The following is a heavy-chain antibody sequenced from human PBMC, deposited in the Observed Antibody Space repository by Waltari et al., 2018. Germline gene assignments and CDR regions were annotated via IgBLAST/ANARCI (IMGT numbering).Heavy chain of an antibody. D-gene: IGHD3-10*01. CDR1: GFSFSTYG. Sequence: QVQLVESGGGVVQPGGSLRLSCTASGFSFSTYGMHWVRQAPGKGLEWVAFIRDDGSNKYYADSVEGRFTTSRDNPKNTLYLEMNSLRPEDTAVYYCAKNPQGGFYYGSGPDYWGQGTLVTVSS. CDR3: AKNPQGGFYYGSGPDY. V-gene: IGHV3-30*02. CDR2: IRDDGSNK. J-gene: IGHJ4*02.